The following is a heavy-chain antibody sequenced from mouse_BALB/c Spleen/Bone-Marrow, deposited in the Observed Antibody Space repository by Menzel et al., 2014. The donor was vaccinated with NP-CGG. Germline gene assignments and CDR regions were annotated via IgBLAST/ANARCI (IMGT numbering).Heavy chain of an antibody. CDR2: INPSTGYT. CDR3: ARGNYEAMDY. CDR1: GYTFTSYW. J-gene: IGHJ4*01. Sequence: VKLMKSGAELAKPGASVKMSCKASGYTFTSYWMHWVKQRPGQGLEWIGYINPSTGYTAYNQKFKDKATLTADKSSNTAYMQLSSLTSEDSAVYYCARGNYEAMDYWGQGTSVTVSS. D-gene: IGHD2-1*01. V-gene: IGHV1-7*01.